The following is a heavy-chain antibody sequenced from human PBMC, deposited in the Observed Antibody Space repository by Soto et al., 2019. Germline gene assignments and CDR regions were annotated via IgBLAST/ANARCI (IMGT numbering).Heavy chain of an antibody. V-gene: IGHV3-23*01. J-gene: IGHJ3*02. CDR1: GFTFSSYA. Sequence: EVQLLESGGGLVQPGGSLRLSCAASGFTFSSYAMTWVRQAPGKGLEWVSSISETGGSTYYADSVKGRFTISRDNSKNSLYLQMNSLRAEDTAVYYCARETQWLGLGAFDIWGQGTMVTVSS. CDR2: ISETGGST. D-gene: IGHD6-19*01. CDR3: ARETQWLGLGAFDI.